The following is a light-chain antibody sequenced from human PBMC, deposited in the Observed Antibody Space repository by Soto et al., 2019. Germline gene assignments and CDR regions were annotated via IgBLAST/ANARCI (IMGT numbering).Light chain of an antibody. CDR3: QQRYSTPLS. J-gene: IGKJ4*01. Sequence: DIQMNQSPSSLSASVGDRVTITCRASQSISCYLNWYQQKPEKAPKLLIYAASSLQSGLPSRFTGNGAGTDFNLTISSLQPGDSATFYCQQRYSTPLSFGGGTKVEI. CDR1: QSISCY. V-gene: IGKV1-39*01. CDR2: AAS.